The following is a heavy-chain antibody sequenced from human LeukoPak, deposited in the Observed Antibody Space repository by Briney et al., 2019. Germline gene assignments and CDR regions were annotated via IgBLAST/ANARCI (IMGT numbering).Heavy chain of an antibody. V-gene: IGHV3-30*18. D-gene: IGHD3-10*01. Sequence: GSLRLSCAASGFNFSTYGMHWVRPAPGQGLEWGAVISYDGSNKYYADSVKGRFTISRDNSKNTLYVQMNSLRPEDTAVYFCAEEGGTMDREILITYDAFDIWGQGTMVTVSS. CDR2: ISYDGSNK. CDR1: GFNFSTYG. CDR3: AEEGGTMDREILITYDAFDI. J-gene: IGHJ3*02.